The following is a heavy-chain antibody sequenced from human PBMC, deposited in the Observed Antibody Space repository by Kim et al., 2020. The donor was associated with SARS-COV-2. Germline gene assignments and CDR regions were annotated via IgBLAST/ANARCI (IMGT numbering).Heavy chain of an antibody. CDR2: ITTSSDAT. CDR3: ARDRALAVVGTFFFFDS. J-gene: IGHJ4*02. V-gene: IGHV3-48*02. Sequence: GGSLRLSCAASGFTFSDYNMNWVRQAPGKGLEWLAYITTSSDATYYADSVKGRFTISRDNANSTLYLQMNSLRDEDTAVYYCARDRALAVVGTFFFFDSWGQGTLVTVSS. D-gene: IGHD6-19*01. CDR1: GFTFSDYN.